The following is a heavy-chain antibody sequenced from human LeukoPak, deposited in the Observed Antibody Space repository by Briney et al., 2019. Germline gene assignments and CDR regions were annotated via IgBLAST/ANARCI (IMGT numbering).Heavy chain of an antibody. D-gene: IGHD2-15*01. CDR2: IYYSGST. J-gene: IGHJ6*03. Sequence: SETLSLICTVSGGSISSSSYYWGWMRQPPGKGMEWIGSIYYSGSTFYNPSLKSRVTISVDTSKNQFSLKLSSVTAADTAVYYCARVVGGGSFYYYYYMDVWGKGTTVTVSS. V-gene: IGHV4-39*07. CDR3: ARVVGGGSFYYYYYMDV. CDR1: GGSISSSSYY.